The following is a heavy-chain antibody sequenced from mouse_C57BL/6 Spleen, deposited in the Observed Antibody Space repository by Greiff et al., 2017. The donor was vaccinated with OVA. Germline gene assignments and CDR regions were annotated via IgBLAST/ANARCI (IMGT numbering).Heavy chain of an antibody. D-gene: IGHD4-1*01. Sequence: QVQLQQSGSELRSPGSSVKLSCKDFDSEVFPIAYMSWVRQKPGHGFEWIGGILPSIGRTIYGEKFEDKATLDADTLSNTAYLELNSLTSEDSAIYQRARGGLTGDWYFDVWGNGTTGTGSS. J-gene: IGHJ1*03. V-gene: IGHV15-2*01. CDR3: ARGGLTGDWYFDV. CDR1: DSEVFPIAY. CDR2: ILPSIGRT.